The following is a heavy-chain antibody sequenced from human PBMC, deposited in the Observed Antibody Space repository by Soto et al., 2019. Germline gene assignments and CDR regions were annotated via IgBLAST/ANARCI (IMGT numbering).Heavy chain of an antibody. CDR1: GFTFSSYG. CDR3: ARVAGSTFITYYYYYMDV. V-gene: IGHV3-33*01. J-gene: IGHJ6*03. D-gene: IGHD2-2*01. Sequence: GGSLRLSCAASGFTFSSYGMHWVRQAPGKGLEWVAVIWYDGSNKYYADSVKGRFTISRDNSKNTLYLQMNSLRAEDTAVYYCARVAGSTFITYYYYYMDVWGKGTTVTVSS. CDR2: IWYDGSNK.